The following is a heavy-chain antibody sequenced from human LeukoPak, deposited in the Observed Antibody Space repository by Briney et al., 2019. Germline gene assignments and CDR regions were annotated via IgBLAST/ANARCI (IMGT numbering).Heavy chain of an antibody. V-gene: IGHV1-69*05. J-gene: IGHJ5*02. Sequence: GSSVKVSCKASGGTFSSYAISWVRQAPGQGLEWMGGIIPIFGTANYAQKFQGRVTITTDKSTSTAYMELSSLRSEDTAVYYCARRPYLETSPFDPWGQGTLVTVSS. CDR1: GGTFSSYA. D-gene: IGHD3-3*01. CDR3: ARRPYLETSPFDP. CDR2: IIPIFGTA.